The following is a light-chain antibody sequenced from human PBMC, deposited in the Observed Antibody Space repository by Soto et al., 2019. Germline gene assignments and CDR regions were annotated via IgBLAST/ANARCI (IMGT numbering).Light chain of an antibody. J-gene: IGKJ2*01. Sequence: EIVWTQSQGTLSLSPEERATLSCRASQSGSISYFAWYQQKPGQTPRLLIYGAYSRATGITDRVSGSGSGTDFTLTISRLEPEDFAVYYCQQYGSSPYTFGQGTKLEIK. CDR3: QQYGSSPYT. CDR1: QSGSISY. CDR2: GAY. V-gene: IGKV3-20*01.